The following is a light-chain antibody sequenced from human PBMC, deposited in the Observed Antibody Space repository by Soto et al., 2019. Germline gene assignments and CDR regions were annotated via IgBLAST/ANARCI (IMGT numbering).Light chain of an antibody. V-gene: IGKV4-1*01. CDR2: WAS. J-gene: IGKJ1*01. CDR1: QSILHSSTNRNY. CDR3: QQYYRTPPT. Sequence: DIVMSQSPDSLAVSLGERATFNCKSSQSILHSSTNRNYLAWYQQKPGQPLRLLFYWASTRASGVPDRFSASGSETDFTLTISTLQAEDVAVYHCQQYYRTPPTFGQGTKV.